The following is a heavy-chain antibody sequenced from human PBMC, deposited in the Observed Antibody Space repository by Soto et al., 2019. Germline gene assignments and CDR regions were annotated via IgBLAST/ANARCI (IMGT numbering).Heavy chain of an antibody. D-gene: IGHD2-2*01. V-gene: IGHV3-66*04. J-gene: IGHJ3*02. CDR3: ASHARDCSSTSCLLSDAFDI. CDR1: GFTVSSNY. Sequence: HPGGSLRLSCAASGFTVSSNYMSWVRQAPGKGLEWVSVIYSGGSTYYADSVKGRFTISRDNSKNTLYLQMNSLRAEDTAVYYCASHARDCSSTSCLLSDAFDIWGQGTMVTVSS. CDR2: IYSGGST.